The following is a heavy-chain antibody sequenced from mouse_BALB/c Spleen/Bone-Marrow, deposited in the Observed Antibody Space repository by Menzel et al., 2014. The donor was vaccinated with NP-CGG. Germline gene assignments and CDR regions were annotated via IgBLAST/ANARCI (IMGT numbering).Heavy chain of an antibody. CDR1: GYTFTSYW. CDR2: INPSTTYS. J-gene: IGHJ2*01. Sequence: VQLQQSGAELAKPGASVKMSCKASGYTFTSYWMHWVKQRPGQGLEWIGYINPSTTYSAYNQKFKDKATLTADKSSSTAYMRLSSLTSEDSAVYYCALYYRYDYFDYWGQGTTLTGSS. V-gene: IGHV1-7*01. D-gene: IGHD2-14*01. CDR3: ALYYRYDYFDY.